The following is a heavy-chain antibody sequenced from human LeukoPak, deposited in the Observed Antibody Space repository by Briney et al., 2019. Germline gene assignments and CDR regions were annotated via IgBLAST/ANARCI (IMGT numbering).Heavy chain of an antibody. J-gene: IGHJ4*02. D-gene: IGHD1-26*01. V-gene: IGHV1-69*13. CDR3: AGGFRGASFDY. CDR1: GGTFSSYA. CDR2: IIPIFGTA. Sequence: SVKVSCKASGGTFSSYAISWVRQAPGQGLEWMGGIIPIFGTANYAQRFQGRVTITADESTSTAYMELSSLRSEDTAVYYCAGGFRGASFDYWGQGTLVTVSS.